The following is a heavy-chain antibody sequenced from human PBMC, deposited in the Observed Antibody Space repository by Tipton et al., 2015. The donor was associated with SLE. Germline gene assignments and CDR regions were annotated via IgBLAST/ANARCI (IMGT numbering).Heavy chain of an antibody. D-gene: IGHD3-3*01. CDR1: GYSISSGYY. J-gene: IGHJ4*02. Sequence: TLSLTCAVSGYSISSGYYWGWIRQPPGKGLEWIGSIYHSGSTNYNPSLKSRVTISVDTSKNQFSLKLSSLTAADTAVYYCARRDRYYDFWSIPGYFDYWGQGTLVTVSS. CDR2: IYHSGST. V-gene: IGHV4-38-2*01. CDR3: ARRDRYYDFWSIPGYFDY.